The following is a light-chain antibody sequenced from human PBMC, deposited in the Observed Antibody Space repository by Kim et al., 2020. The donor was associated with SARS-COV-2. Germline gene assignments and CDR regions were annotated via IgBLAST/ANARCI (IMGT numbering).Light chain of an antibody. CDR1: QDIRNG. V-gene: IGKV1-17*01. Sequence: ATVGNRVTTTCRARQDIRNGLGWYQQKPGTAPKRLIYAASSLQSGVPSRFGGSGSGTEFTLTISSLQHEDFTTYCCLQHNGYPLTFGQGTKVDIK. CDR3: LQHNGYPLT. CDR2: AAS. J-gene: IGKJ1*01.